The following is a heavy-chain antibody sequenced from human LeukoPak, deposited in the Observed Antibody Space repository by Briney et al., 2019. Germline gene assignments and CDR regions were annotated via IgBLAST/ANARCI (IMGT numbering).Heavy chain of an antibody. CDR3: AKDQRPYYYYSSGYSYAFDI. V-gene: IGHV3-23*01. J-gene: IGHJ3*02. Sequence: GGAPRLSCEASGFNFSSYAMSWVRQDPGKGLEWVSAISSSGGCTNYADSVKGRFTISRDNSKNTLYLQMNSLRAEDTAVYYCAKDQRPYYYYSSGYSYAFDIWGQGTMVTVSS. CDR2: ISSSGGCT. D-gene: IGHD3-22*01. CDR1: GFNFSSYA.